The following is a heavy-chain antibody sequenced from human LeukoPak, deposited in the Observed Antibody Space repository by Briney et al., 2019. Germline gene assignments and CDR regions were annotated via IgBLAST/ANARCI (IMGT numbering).Heavy chain of an antibody. Sequence: SETLSLTCTVSGGSISSYYWSWIRQPPGKGLEWIGYIYYSGSTNYNPSLKSRVTISVDTSKNQFSLKLSSVTAADTAVYYCARHRGGIAAVGEFDYWGQGTLVTVSS. CDR2: IYYSGST. CDR3: ARHRGGIAAVGEFDY. CDR1: GGSISSYY. J-gene: IGHJ4*02. V-gene: IGHV4-59*08. D-gene: IGHD6-13*01.